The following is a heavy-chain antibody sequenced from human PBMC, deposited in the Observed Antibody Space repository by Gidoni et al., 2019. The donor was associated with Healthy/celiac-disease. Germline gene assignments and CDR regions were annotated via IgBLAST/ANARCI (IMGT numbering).Heavy chain of an antibody. V-gene: IGHV3-30*18. CDR2: ISYDGSNK. J-gene: IGHJ4*02. D-gene: IGHD1-7*01. CDR1: GFTFSSYG. Sequence: QVQLVESGGGVVQPGRSLRRSCAASGFTFSSYGMHWVRQAPGKGLEWVAVISYDGSNKYYADSVKGRFTISRDNSKNTLYLQMNSLRAEDTAVYYCAKGPTGTTDYWGQGTLVTVSS. CDR3: AKGPTGTTDY.